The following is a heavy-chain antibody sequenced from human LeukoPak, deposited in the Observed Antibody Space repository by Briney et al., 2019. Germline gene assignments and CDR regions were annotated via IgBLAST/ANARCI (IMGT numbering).Heavy chain of an antibody. CDR3: ARDHEYSSSSYFDY. Sequence: SETLSLTCTVSGGSISSHYWSWIRQPPGKGLEWIGYIYYSGSTNYNPSLKSRVTISVDTSKNQFSLKLSSVTAADTAVYYCARDHEYSSSSYFDYWGQGTLVTVSS. D-gene: IGHD6-6*01. V-gene: IGHV4-59*11. CDR1: GGSISSHY. CDR2: IYYSGST. J-gene: IGHJ4*02.